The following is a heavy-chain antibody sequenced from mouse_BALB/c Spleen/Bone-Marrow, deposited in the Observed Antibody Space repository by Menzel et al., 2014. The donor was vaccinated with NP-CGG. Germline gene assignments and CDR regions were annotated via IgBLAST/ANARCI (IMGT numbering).Heavy chain of an antibody. D-gene: IGHD1-1*01. J-gene: IGHJ4*01. CDR2: IYPGNDDT. V-gene: IGHV1-87*01. CDR1: GYTFTSYW. CDR3: AREGYYYGSSTYYAMDY. Sequence: VQLVESGAELARPGASVKLSCKASGYTFTSYWMQWVKQRPGQGLEWIGAIYPGNDDTRYTQKFKGKATLTADKSSSTAYMQLSSLASGDSAVYYCAREGYYYGSSTYYAMDYWGQGTSVTVSS.